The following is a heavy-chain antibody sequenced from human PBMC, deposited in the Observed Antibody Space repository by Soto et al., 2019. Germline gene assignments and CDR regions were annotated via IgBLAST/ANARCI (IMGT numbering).Heavy chain of an antibody. Sequence: SETLSLTCAVSSGSISSSNWWSWVRQPPGKGLEWIGEIYHSGSTNYNPSLKSQVTISVDKSKNQSSLKLSSVTAADTAVYYCARAIPYYDILTGYYMDVWGKGTTVTVSS. J-gene: IGHJ6*03. CDR3: ARAIPYYDILTGYYMDV. CDR2: IYHSGST. CDR1: SGSISSSNW. D-gene: IGHD3-9*01. V-gene: IGHV4-4*02.